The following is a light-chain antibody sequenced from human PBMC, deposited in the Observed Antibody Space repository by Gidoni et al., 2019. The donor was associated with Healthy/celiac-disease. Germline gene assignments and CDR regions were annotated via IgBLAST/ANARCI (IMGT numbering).Light chain of an antibody. J-gene: IGKJ3*01. CDR2: AAS. Sequence: AIRMTQSPSSFSASTVDRVTIPCRSIQGISSYLAWYQQKPGNAPKLLIYAASTLQSGVPSRFSGSGSGTDFTLTLSCLQSEDFATYFCQQYYSYPPDFGPGTKVDIK. V-gene: IGKV1-8*01. CDR3: QQYYSYPPD. CDR1: QGISSY.